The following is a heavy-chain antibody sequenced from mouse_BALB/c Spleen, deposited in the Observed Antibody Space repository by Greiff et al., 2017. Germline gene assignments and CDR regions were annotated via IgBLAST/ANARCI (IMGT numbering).Heavy chain of an antibody. Sequence: VQLQQFGAELVKPGPSVKISCTVSGSTLTNYNMDWVKQTHGKGLEWLGVINPNYDSTSYNQKFKGKATLTVDKSSSTAYMELRSLTSEDTAVYYCARKGWLLPFDYWGQGTTLTVSS. V-gene: IGHV1-18*01. CDR3: ARKGWLLPFDY. D-gene: IGHD2-3*01. CDR2: INPNYDST. CDR1: GSTLTNYN. J-gene: IGHJ2*01.